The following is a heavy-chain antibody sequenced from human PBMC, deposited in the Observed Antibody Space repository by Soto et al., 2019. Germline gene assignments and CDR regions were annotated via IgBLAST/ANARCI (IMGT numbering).Heavy chain of an antibody. J-gene: IGHJ6*02. CDR3: ATFGQLERRLYYYYGMAV. CDR1: GYTLTELS. Sequence: GASVKVSCKVSGYTLTELSMHWVRQAPGKGLEWMGGFDPEDGETIYAQKFQGRVTMTEDTSTDTAYMELSSLRSEDTAVYYCATFGQLERRLYYYYGMAVWGQGTTVTVSS. CDR2: FDPEDGET. D-gene: IGHD1-1*01. V-gene: IGHV1-24*01.